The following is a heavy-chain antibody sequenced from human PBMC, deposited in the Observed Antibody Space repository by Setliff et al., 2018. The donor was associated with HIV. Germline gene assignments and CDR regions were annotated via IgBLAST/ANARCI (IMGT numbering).Heavy chain of an antibody. D-gene: IGHD6-6*01. J-gene: IGHJ6*02. V-gene: IGHV1-3*01. CDR3: ARGYSSSSSYYYGMDV. Sequence: ASVKVSCKASGYTFSGYAMHWVRQAPGQRLEWMGWINAVNGNTKYSQKFQGRVTFTKDASASTAYMEVRSLRSDDTAVYYCARGYSSSSSYYYGMDVWGQGTTVTVSS. CDR2: INAVNGNT. CDR1: GYTFSGYA.